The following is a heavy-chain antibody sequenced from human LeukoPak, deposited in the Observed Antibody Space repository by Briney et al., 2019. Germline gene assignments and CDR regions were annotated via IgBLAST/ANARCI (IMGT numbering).Heavy chain of an antibody. CDR2: IWHTGST. Sequence: SETLSLTCTVSGYSINSGYYWGWIRQPPGKGLEWIGSIWHTGSTYYNPSLKSRVTISVDTSKNQFSLKLTSVTAADTAVYYCARGSDSGSFLDFDYWGQGTLVTVSS. D-gene: IGHD1-26*01. V-gene: IGHV4-38-2*02. CDR3: ARGSDSGSFLDFDY. J-gene: IGHJ4*02. CDR1: GYSINSGYY.